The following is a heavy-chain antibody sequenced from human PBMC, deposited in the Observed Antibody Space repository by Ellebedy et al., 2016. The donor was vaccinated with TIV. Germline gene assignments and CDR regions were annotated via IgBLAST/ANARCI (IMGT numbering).Heavy chain of an antibody. CDR3: AHRREQRLVGGYGGFDY. V-gene: IGHV4-59*01. J-gene: IGHJ4*02. CDR1: GGSISSYY. Sequence: SETLSLTCTVSGGSISSYYWSWIRQPPRKGLEWIGYIYYSGSTNYNPSLKSRVTTSVDTSKNQVVLTMTNMDPVDTATYYCAHRREQRLVGGYGGFDYWGQGTLVTVSS. D-gene: IGHD6-13*01. CDR2: IYYSGST.